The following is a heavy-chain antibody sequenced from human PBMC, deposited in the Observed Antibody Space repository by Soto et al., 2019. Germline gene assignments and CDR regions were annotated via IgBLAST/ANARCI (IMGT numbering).Heavy chain of an antibody. CDR2: ISSSSSYI. Sequence: EVQLVESGGGLVKPGGSLRLSCAASGFTFSSYSMNWVRQAPGKGLEWVSSISSSSSYIYYADSVKGRFTISRDNAKNSLYLQMNSLRAEDTAVYYCARAYSGYDRGSVRWFDPWGQGTLVTVSS. CDR3: ARAYSGYDRGSVRWFDP. D-gene: IGHD5-12*01. CDR1: GFTFSSYS. J-gene: IGHJ5*02. V-gene: IGHV3-21*01.